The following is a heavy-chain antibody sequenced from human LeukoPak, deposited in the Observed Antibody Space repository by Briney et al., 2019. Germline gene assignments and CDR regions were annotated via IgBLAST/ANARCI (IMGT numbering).Heavy chain of an antibody. J-gene: IGHJ6*03. Sequence: ALVKASCKASGYTFTRSYMHWVRQAPGQRLEWMGWINPNSGGTNYAQKLQGRVTMTRDTSISTAYMELSRLRSDDTAVYYCARERYYYDSSGYYYYYYYMDVWGKGTTVTVSS. D-gene: IGHD3-22*01. CDR1: GYTFTRSY. CDR3: ARERYYYDSSGYYYYYYYMDV. V-gene: IGHV1-2*02. CDR2: INPNSGGT.